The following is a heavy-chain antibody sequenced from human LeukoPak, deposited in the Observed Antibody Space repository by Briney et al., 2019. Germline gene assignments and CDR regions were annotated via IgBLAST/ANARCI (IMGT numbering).Heavy chain of an antibody. D-gene: IGHD6-13*01. J-gene: IGHJ4*02. CDR3: ARDRGALIAAAGTPDY. Sequence: ASVKVSCKASGYTFTSYDINWVRQATGQGLEWMGWMNPNSGNTGYAQKLQGRVTMTTDTSTSTAYMELSSLRSEDTAVYYCARDRGALIAAAGTPDYWGQGTLVTVSS. CDR1: GYTFTSYD. CDR2: MNPNSGNT. V-gene: IGHV1-8*02.